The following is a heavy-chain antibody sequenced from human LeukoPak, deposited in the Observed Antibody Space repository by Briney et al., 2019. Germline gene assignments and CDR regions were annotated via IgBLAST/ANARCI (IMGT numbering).Heavy chain of an antibody. Sequence: GGSLRLSCEASGFTFSSYEMNWVRQAPGKGLEWLSYISTSGNTIYYADSVKGRFTISRDNAKNSPSLQMSSLRAEDTAVYYCARAFVSPYYDIVTGYGPFDSWGQGTLVTVSS. D-gene: IGHD3-9*01. CDR3: ARAFVSPYYDIVTGYGPFDS. J-gene: IGHJ4*02. CDR1: GFTFSSYE. V-gene: IGHV3-48*03. CDR2: ISTSGNTI.